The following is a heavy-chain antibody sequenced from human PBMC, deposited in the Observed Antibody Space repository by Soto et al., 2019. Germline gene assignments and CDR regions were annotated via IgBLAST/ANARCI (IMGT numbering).Heavy chain of an antibody. J-gene: IGHJ4*02. Sequence: GTPMKVSCKDSGGTFSSYAISWVRQAPGQGLEWMGGIIPIFGTANYAQKFQGRVTITADESTSTAYMELSSLRSEDTAVYYCAVLYGVAAAGGDYWGQGALVTVSS. CDR3: AVLYGVAAAGGDY. V-gene: IGHV1-69*13. CDR1: GGTFSSYA. D-gene: IGHD6-13*01. CDR2: IIPIFGTA.